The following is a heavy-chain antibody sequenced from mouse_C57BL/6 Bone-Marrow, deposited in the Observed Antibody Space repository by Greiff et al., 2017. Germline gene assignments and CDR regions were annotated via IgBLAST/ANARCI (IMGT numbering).Heavy chain of an antibody. Sequence: QVQLQQPGAELVKPGASVKMSCKASGYTFTSYWITWVKQRPGQGLAWIGDIYPGSGSTNYNEKFKSKATLTVDTSSSTAYMPLSSLTSEDSAVYYCARKGSNYVGAMDYWGQGTSVTVSS. J-gene: IGHJ4*01. CDR3: ARKGSNYVGAMDY. CDR2: IYPGSGST. D-gene: IGHD2-5*01. V-gene: IGHV1-55*01. CDR1: GYTFTSYW.